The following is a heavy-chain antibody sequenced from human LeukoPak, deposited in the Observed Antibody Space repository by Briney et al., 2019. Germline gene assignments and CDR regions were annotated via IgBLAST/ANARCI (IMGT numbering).Heavy chain of an antibody. V-gene: IGHV4-39*01. J-gene: IGHJ4*02. CDR1: GFSLSSYA. CDR2: IFYSGNT. CDR3: AKLWFGELLINY. Sequence: PGGSLRLSCAASGFSLSSYAMSWIRQPPGKGLEWIGSIFYSGNTYYNSSLKSRVTISVDTSKNQFSLKLNSVTAADTAVYYCAKLWFGELLINYWGQGTLVTVSS. D-gene: IGHD3-10*01.